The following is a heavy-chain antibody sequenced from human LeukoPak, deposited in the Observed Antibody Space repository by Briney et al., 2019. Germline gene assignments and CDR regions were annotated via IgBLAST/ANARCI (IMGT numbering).Heavy chain of an antibody. D-gene: IGHD3-22*01. Sequence: PGGSLRLSCAASGFTFSDYYMAYIRQAPGKGLEWVSYISYTSGTVYYADSVKGRFTISRDNAKNSLYPQMNSLRAEDTAVYYCARASGYYPKKVYFDYWGQGTLVTVSS. CDR1: GFTFSDYY. V-gene: IGHV3-11*01. CDR3: ARASGYYPKKVYFDY. J-gene: IGHJ4*02. CDR2: ISYTSGTV.